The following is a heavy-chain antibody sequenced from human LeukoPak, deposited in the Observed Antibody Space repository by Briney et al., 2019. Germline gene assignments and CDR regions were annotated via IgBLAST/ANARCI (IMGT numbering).Heavy chain of an antibody. CDR2: IYPGDSDT. CDR1: GYSFPRNW. J-gene: IGHJ4*02. Sequence: GESLKISCKGSGYSFPRNWIGWVRQMPGKGLEWMGIIYPGDSDTRYGPSFQGQVTFSADKSISTAYLQWSSLKASDTAMYYCARQSSGFDSPLDYWGQGTLVTVSS. D-gene: IGHD5-12*01. V-gene: IGHV5-51*01. CDR3: ARQSSGFDSPLDY.